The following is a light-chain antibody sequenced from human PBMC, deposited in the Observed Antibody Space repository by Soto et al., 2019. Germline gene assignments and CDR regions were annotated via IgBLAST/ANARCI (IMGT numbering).Light chain of an antibody. J-gene: IGKJ4*01. CDR3: QQYSQWPRT. V-gene: IGKV3-15*01. CDR2: GVS. Sequence: EIVMTQSPATLSVSPGERATLSCRASQSVTSNLAWYQQKPGQAPRLLMYGVSTRATGIPARFGGSGSATEFPLTISSLQSEDFAVYYCQQYSQWPRTFGGGTKVEIK. CDR1: QSVTSN.